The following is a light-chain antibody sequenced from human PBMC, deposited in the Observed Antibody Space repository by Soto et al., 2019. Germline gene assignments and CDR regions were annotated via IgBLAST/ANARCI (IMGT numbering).Light chain of an antibody. Sequence: EIVMTQSPDTLSVSPGERVTLSCRATSCVGSDLAWYRQRPGQAPRLLIKRAFIRDSDIPARFSGRGSGTEFTLTISSLKSEDFAVYYCQQYNNWRWTFGQGTRVDIK. CDR1: SCVGSD. CDR2: RAF. V-gene: IGKV3-15*01. J-gene: IGKJ1*01. CDR3: QQYNNWRWT.